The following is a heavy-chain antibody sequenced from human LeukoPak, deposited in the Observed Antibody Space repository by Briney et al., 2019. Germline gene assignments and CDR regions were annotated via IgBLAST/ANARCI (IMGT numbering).Heavy chain of an antibody. CDR2: IRSKAYGGTI. Sequence: PGGSLRLSCRASGFTFGDYAMSWFRQALGKGLEWVGFIRSKAYGGTIEYAASVKGRFTMSRDDSKSIAYLQMNSLKTEDTAVYYCTRDSYSSGWLNDAFDIWGQGTMVTVSS. V-gene: IGHV3-49*03. CDR3: TRDSYSSGWLNDAFDI. J-gene: IGHJ3*02. CDR1: GFTFGDYA. D-gene: IGHD6-19*01.